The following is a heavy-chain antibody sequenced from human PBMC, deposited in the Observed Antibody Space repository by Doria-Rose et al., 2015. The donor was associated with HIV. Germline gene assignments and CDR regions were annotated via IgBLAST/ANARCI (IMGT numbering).Heavy chain of an antibody. D-gene: IGHD1-1*01. V-gene: IGHV4-34*01. CDR2: INHSGSL. CDR1: GGSFSGYY. J-gene: IGHJ6*02. Sequence: QVQLVESGAGPVKPSETLSLTCAVFGGSFSGYYWSWIRQPPGKGLEWIGEINHSGSLNYKTSLKSRVTVSLDTSKTLFALKLSSVTAADTAVYYCARGLLRGGWNDVDYYYGMDVWGQGTTVTVSS. CDR3: ARGLLRGGWNDVDYYYGMDV.